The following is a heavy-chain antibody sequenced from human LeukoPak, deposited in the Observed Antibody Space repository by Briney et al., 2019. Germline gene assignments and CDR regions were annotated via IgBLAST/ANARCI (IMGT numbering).Heavy chain of an antibody. D-gene: IGHD3-3*01. Sequence: GASVKVSCKASGYTFTSYGISWVRQAPGQGLEWMGWISAYNGNTNYAQKLQGRVTMTTDTSTSTAYMELSSLRSEDTAVYYCARGGTPPNHDFWSGYYSRGYYYYMDVWGKGTTVTVSS. CDR3: ARGGTPPNHDFWSGYYSRGYYYYMDV. CDR2: ISAYNGNT. V-gene: IGHV1-18*01. J-gene: IGHJ6*03. CDR1: GYTFTSYG.